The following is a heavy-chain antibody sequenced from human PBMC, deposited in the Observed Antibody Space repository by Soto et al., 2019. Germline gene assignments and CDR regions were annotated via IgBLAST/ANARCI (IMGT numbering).Heavy chain of an antibody. CDR3: ARGAHYDFWSGYYCPYYYGMDV. CDR2: INPNSGGT. J-gene: IGHJ6*02. D-gene: IGHD3-3*01. CDR1: GYTFTGYY. V-gene: IGHV1-2*04. Sequence: ASVKVSCKASGYTFTGYYMHWVRQAPGQGLEWMGWINPNSGGTNYAQKFQGWVTMTRDTSISTAYMELSRLRSDDTAVYYCARGAHYDFWSGYYCPYYYGMDVWGQGTTVTVSS.